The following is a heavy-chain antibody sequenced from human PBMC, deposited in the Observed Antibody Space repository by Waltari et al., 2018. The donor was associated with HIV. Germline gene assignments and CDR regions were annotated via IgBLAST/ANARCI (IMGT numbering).Heavy chain of an antibody. J-gene: IGHJ6*02. CDR3: AIKGVAMEI. CDR2: INQDESEE. D-gene: IGHD3-10*01. V-gene: IGHV3-7*01. Sequence: EEQLVESGGGLVQPGGSLRLPCGASGFTFSHYWMTWVRQAPGKGLEWVANINQDESEEYYVDSVKGRFAVSRDNAKSSLYLQMDSLRVEDTAVYYCAIKGVAMEIWGQGTSVTVSS. CDR1: GFTFSHYW.